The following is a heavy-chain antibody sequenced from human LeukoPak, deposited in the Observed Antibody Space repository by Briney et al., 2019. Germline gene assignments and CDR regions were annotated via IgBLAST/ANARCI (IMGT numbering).Heavy chain of an antibody. V-gene: IGHV1-2*02. J-gene: IGHJ4*02. CDR1: GYTFTGYY. Sequence: RASVKVSCKASGYTFTGYYMHWVRRAPGQGLEWMGWINPNSGGTNYAQKFQGRVTMTRDTSISTAYMELGRLRSDDTAVYYCARERYYGSSGYPGASYFDYWGQGTLVTVSS. D-gene: IGHD3-22*01. CDR3: ARERYYGSSGYPGASYFDY. CDR2: INPNSGGT.